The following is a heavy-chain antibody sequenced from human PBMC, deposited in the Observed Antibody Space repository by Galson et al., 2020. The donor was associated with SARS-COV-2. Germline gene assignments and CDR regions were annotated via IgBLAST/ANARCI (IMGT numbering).Heavy chain of an antibody. Sequence: SETLSLTCTVSGDSXXSRSSXXXXXXXXXXXXLXXXXXXXXTGITYYNPSLKSRVTISGDTSRNQFSLKMRSVTAADTAVYYCVRLGSGSYGGRLCDYWGRGALVIVSS. V-gene: IGHV4-39*01. CDR1: GDSXXSRSSX. D-gene: IGHD6-19*01. CDR2: XXXTGIT. J-gene: IGHJ4*02. CDR3: VRLGSGSYGGRLCDY.